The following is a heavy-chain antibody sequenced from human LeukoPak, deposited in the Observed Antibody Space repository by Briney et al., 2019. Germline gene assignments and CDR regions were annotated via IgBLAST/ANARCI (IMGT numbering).Heavy chain of an antibody. Sequence: ASVKVSCKASGYTFTSYGISWVRQAPGQGLEWMGWISAYNGNTNYAQKLQGRVTMTTDTSTSTAYMELRSLRSDDTAVYYCARYNWNYEDYYYYMDVWGKGTTVTVSS. CDR2: ISAYNGNT. V-gene: IGHV1-18*01. CDR3: ARYNWNYEDYYYYMDV. D-gene: IGHD1-7*01. J-gene: IGHJ6*03. CDR1: GYTFTSYG.